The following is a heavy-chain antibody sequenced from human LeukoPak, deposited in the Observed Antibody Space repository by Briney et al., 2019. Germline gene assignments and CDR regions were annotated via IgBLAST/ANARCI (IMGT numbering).Heavy chain of an antibody. CDR3: ARPRRGYCSSTSCPEYFQH. D-gene: IGHD2-2*01. V-gene: IGHV4-34*01. CDR1: GGSFSGYY. CDR2: INHSGST. J-gene: IGHJ1*01. Sequence: SETLSLTCAVYGGSFSGYYWSWIRQPPGKGLEWIGEINHSGSTNYNPSLKSRVTISVDTSKNQFSLKLSSVTAADTAVYYCARPRRGYCSSTSCPEYFQHWGQGTLVTVSS.